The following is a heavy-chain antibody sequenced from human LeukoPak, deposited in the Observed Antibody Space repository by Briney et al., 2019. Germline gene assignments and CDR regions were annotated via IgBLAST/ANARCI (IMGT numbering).Heavy chain of an antibody. CDR1: GYTFTGYY. CDR2: INPNSGGT. J-gene: IGHJ4*02. CDR3: ARDDFWSGSTDY. V-gene: IGHV1-2*02. Sequence: GASVKVSCKASGYTFTGYYMHWVRQAPGQGLEWMGWINPNSGGTNYAQKFQGRVTMTRDTPISTAYMELSRLRSDDTAVYYCARDDFWSGSTDYWGQGTLVTVSS. D-gene: IGHD3-3*01.